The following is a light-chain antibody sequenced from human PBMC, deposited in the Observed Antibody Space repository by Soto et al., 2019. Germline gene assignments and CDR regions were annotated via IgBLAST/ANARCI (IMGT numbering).Light chain of an antibody. Sequence: SYELTQPPSMSVSPGQTDRITCSGGALPKQYAYWYQQKPGQAPVLVIYKDSERPSGIPERFSGSSSGTTVTLTISGVQAEDEADYYCQSADSSGTYGVFGGGTKLTV. CDR1: ALPKQY. CDR3: QSADSSGTYGV. J-gene: IGLJ2*01. V-gene: IGLV3-25*03. CDR2: KDS.